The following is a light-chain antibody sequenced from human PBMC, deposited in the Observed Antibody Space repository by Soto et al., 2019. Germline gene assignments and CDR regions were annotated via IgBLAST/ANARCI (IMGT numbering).Light chain of an antibody. Sequence: ETMVTQSPGTLSLSPGEGATLSCRASQSVDSRYLAWYQQKPGQAPRLLIHGTSNRASGIPDRFSGSGSGTDFTLTISRLEPEDFAVYYCQQYGTAPYTFGQGTTLEFK. CDR2: GTS. J-gene: IGKJ2*01. V-gene: IGKV3-20*01. CDR1: QSVDSRY. CDR3: QQYGTAPYT.